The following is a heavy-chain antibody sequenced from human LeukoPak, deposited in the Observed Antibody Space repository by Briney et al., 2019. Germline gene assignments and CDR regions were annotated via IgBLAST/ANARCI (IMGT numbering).Heavy chain of an antibody. V-gene: IGHV1-24*01. CDR2: FDPEDGET. D-gene: IGHD2-2*01. Sequence: ASVKVSCKVSGYTLTELSMHWVRQAPGKGLEWMGGFDPEDGETIYAQKFQGRVTMTEDTSTDTAYMELSSLRSEDTAVYYCATGHCSSTSCPYYYYYMDVWSKGTTVTVSS. CDR3: ATGHCSSTSCPYYYYYMDV. CDR1: GYTLTELS. J-gene: IGHJ6*03.